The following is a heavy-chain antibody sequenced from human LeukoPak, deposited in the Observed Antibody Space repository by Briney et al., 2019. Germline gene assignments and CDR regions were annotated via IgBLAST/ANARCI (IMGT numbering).Heavy chain of an antibody. J-gene: IGHJ4*02. CDR2: VDPEDGET. Sequence: GATVKISCKVSGYTFTDYYMHWVQQAPGKGHEWMGLVDPEDGETIYAEKFQGRVTITADTSTDTAYMELSSLRSEDTAVYYCATEGGTPPLLRYFQYWGQGTLVTVSS. CDR1: GYTFTDYY. V-gene: IGHV1-69-2*01. D-gene: IGHD3-9*01. CDR3: ATEGGTPPLLRYFQY.